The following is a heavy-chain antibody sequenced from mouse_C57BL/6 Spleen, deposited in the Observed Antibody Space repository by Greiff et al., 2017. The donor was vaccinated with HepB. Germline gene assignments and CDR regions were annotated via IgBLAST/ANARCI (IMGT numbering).Heavy chain of an antibody. CDR2: ISDGGSYT. J-gene: IGHJ2*01. V-gene: IGHV5-4*01. D-gene: IGHD2-4*01. CDR3: ARDRDYDGYYFDY. CDR1: GFTFSSYA. Sequence: EVQVVESGGGLVKPGGSLKLSCAASGFTFSSYAMSWVRQTPEKRLEWVATISDGGSYTYYPDNVKGRFTISRDNAKNNLYLQMSHLKSEDTAMYYCARDRDYDGYYFDYWGQGTTLTVSS.